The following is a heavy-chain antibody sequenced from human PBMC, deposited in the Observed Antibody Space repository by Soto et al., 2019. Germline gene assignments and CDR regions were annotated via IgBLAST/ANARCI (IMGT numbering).Heavy chain of an antibody. J-gene: IGHJ4*02. CDR2: IYYSGST. V-gene: IGHV4-31*03. CDR3: ARGAMVGRFDY. D-gene: IGHD5-18*01. CDR1: GGSISSGGYY. Sequence: QVQLQESGPGLVKPSQTLSLTCTVSGGSISSGGYYWSWIRQHPGKGLEWIGYIYYSGSTYYNPSLKSRVTTSVYAAKNQFSLKLSSVAAADTAVYYCARGAMVGRFDYWGQGTLVTVSS.